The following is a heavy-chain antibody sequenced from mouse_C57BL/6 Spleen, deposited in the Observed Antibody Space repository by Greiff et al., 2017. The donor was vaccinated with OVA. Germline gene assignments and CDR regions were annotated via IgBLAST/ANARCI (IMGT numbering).Heavy chain of an antibody. CDR1: GYTFTDYY. J-gene: IGHJ4*01. D-gene: IGHD1-1*01. Sequence: EVQLQQSGPELVKPGASVKISCKASGYTFTDYYMNWVKQSHGKSLEWIGDINPNNGGTGYNQKFKGKATLTVDKSSSTAYMELRSLTSEDSAVYYCARRNYYGSSYGYYAMDYWGQGTSVTVSS. CDR2: INPNNGGT. V-gene: IGHV1-26*01. CDR3: ARRNYYGSSYGYYAMDY.